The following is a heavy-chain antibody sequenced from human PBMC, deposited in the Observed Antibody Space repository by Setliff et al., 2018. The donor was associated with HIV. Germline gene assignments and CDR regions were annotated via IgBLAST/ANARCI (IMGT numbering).Heavy chain of an antibody. Sequence: PSETLSLTCAVYGGSLTGYFWTWIRQSPGKGLEWVGQVNRDGGAHYNPSLRSRVTISVDTSKNQFSLKLNSVTAADTAVYYCARAPTHYFGNNKSSWPDAFDIWGLGAMVTVSS. J-gene: IGHJ3*02. D-gene: IGHD3-10*01. CDR3: ARAPTHYFGNNKSSWPDAFDI. CDR2: VNRDGGA. CDR1: GGSLTGYF. V-gene: IGHV4-34*01.